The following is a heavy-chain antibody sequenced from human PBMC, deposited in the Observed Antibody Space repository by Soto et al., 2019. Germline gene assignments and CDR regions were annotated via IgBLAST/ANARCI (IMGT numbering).Heavy chain of an antibody. J-gene: IGHJ3*02. Sequence: QVQLVESGGGVVQPGRSLRLSCAASGFTFSSYAMHWVRQAPGKGLEWVAVISYDGSNKYYADSVKGRFTISRDNSKNPLYLQMNSMGAEDRAVYYCAREVVIVVDGLDAFDIWGQGTMVTVSS. D-gene: IGHD3-22*01. CDR2: ISYDGSNK. V-gene: IGHV3-30-3*01. CDR3: AREVVIVVDGLDAFDI. CDR1: GFTFSSYA.